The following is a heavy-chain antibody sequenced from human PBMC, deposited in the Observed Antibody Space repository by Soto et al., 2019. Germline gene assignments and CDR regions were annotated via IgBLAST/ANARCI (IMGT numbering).Heavy chain of an antibody. CDR2: INPNSGNI. CDR3: ARSRASGSYYLLDY. V-gene: IGHV1-8*01. CDR1: GDTFTTYD. J-gene: IGHJ4*02. D-gene: IGHD3-10*01. Sequence: ASVKVSCKASGDTFTTYDINWARQATGHGLEWMGWINPNSGNIGYAQRFQGRVTMTRGTAIRTAYMEVSSLRSDDTAVYYCARSRASGSYYLLDYWGQGTLVTVSS.